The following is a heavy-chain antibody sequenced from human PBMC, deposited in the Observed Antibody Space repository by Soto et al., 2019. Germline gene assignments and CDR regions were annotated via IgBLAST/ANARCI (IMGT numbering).Heavy chain of an antibody. CDR2: IIPIFGTA. Sequence: ASVKVCCKASAGTFSSYAISWVRQAPGQGLEWMGGIIPIFGTANYAQKFQGRVTITADKSTSTAYMELSSLRSEDTAVYYCARGGYYDSSGYYRHYYYYYGMDVWGQGTTVTVSS. D-gene: IGHD3-22*01. CDR3: ARGGYYDSSGYYRHYYYYYGMDV. CDR1: AGTFSSYA. J-gene: IGHJ6*02. V-gene: IGHV1-69*06.